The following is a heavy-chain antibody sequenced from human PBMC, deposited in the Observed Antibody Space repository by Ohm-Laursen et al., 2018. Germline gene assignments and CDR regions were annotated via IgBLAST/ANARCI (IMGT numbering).Heavy chain of an antibody. CDR1: GFTFSSHG. CDR3: ARDHYGLDY. J-gene: IGHJ4*02. D-gene: IGHD4-17*01. CDR2: ISGSGDTT. V-gene: IGHV3-23*01. Sequence: GSLRLSCAASGFTFSSHGINWVRQAPGKGLEWVSGISGSGDTTYYADSVKGRFTISRDNSRNTLDLQMNSLRVEDTALYYCARDHYGLDYWGQGTQVTVSS.